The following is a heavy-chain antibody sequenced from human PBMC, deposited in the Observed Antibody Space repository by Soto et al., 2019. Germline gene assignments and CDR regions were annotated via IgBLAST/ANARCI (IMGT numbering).Heavy chain of an antibody. D-gene: IGHD4-17*01. CDR1: GFSFSTYS. V-gene: IGHV3-23*01. Sequence: LRLSCAASGFSFSTYSMAWVRQAAGKGPQWVSGLSGGGANTFYIDSVRGRFTISVDISRNTVFLQMDSLRVDDAAVYYCARWSGYADAWGRGTLVTVSS. CDR3: ARWSGYADA. J-gene: IGHJ4*02. CDR2: LSGGGANT.